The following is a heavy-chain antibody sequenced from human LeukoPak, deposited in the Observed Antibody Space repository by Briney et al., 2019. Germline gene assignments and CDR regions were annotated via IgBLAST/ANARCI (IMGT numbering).Heavy chain of an antibody. CDR2: IYSGGST. J-gene: IGHJ4*02. V-gene: IGHV3-66*01. D-gene: IGHD2-15*01. CDR1: GFTVSSNY. Sequence: GGSLRLSCAASGFTVSSNYMSWVRQAPGKGLEWVSVIYSGGSTYYADSVKGRFTISRDNSKNTLYLQMNSLRAEDTAVYYCARDKSSRYYFDYWGQGTLVTVSS. CDR3: ARDKSSRYYFDY.